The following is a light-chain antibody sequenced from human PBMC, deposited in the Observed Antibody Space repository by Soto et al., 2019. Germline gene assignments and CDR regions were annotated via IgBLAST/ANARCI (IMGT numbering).Light chain of an antibody. CDR2: GAS. V-gene: IGKV3-20*01. Sequence: EIVLTQSPGTLSLSPGERATLSCRASQSVSTSYLAWYQQKPGQAPRLLIYGASSRATGIPDMFSGSGSGTDFTLTISRLVPEDFAVYYCQQYGSSPLYTFGQGTKLEIK. J-gene: IGKJ2*01. CDR1: QSVSTSY. CDR3: QQYGSSPLYT.